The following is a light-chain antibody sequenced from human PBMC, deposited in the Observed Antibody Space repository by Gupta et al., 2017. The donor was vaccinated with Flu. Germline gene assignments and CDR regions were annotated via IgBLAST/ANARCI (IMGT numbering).Light chain of an antibody. J-gene: IGLJ1*01. V-gene: IGLV2-14*04. Sequence: TSSDVGGYNYVSWYQQHPGKAPKLMIYDVSNRPSGVSNRFSGSKSDNTASLTISGLQAEDEADYYCSSYAGSGTSVFGTGTKVTVL. CDR3: SSYAGSGTSV. CDR1: SSDVGGYNY. CDR2: DVS.